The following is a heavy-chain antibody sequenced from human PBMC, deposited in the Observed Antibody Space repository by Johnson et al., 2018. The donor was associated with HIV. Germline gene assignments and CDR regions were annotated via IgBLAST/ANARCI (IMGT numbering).Heavy chain of an antibody. CDR3: AKGYSSSWYVAFDI. Sequence: VQLVESGGGLVQPGGSLRLSCAASGFTVSTNYMSWVRQAPGKGLEWVSVIGSTGTTFYAAPVQGRFTISRDNSKNTLYLQMNSLRAEDTAVYYCAKGYSSSWYVAFDIWGQGTMVTVSS. V-gene: IGHV3-66*01. CDR2: IGSTGTT. J-gene: IGHJ3*02. CDR1: GFTVSTNY. D-gene: IGHD6-13*01.